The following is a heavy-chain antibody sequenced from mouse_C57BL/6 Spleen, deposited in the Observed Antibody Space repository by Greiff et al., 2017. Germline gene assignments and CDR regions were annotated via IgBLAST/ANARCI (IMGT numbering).Heavy chain of an antibody. J-gene: IGHJ3*01. CDR1: GFNIKDYY. CDR3: TPYYSNYGFAY. CDR2: IDPEDGDT. Sequence: EVQLQQSGAELVRPGASVKLSCTASGFNIKDYYMHWVKQRPEQGLEWIGRIDPEDGDTEYAPKFQGKATMTADTSSNTAYLPLSSLTSEDTAVYYCTPYYSNYGFAYWGQGTLVTVSA. V-gene: IGHV14-1*01. D-gene: IGHD2-5*01.